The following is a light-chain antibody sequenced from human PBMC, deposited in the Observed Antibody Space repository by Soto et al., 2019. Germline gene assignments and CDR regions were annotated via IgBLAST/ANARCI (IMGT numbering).Light chain of an antibody. Sequence: EIVMTQSPATLSVSPGERATLSCRASQSVSSNLAWYQQKPGQAPRLLIYGASTRATGIPARFSGSGSGTDFALTISRLEPEDFAVYYCQLFAGSFGGGTKVDIK. CDR2: GAS. V-gene: IGKV3D-15*01. CDR3: QLFAGS. J-gene: IGKJ4*02. CDR1: QSVSSN.